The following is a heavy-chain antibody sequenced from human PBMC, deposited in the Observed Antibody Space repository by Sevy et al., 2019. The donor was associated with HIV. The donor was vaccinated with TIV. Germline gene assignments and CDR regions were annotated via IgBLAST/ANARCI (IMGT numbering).Heavy chain of an antibody. V-gene: IGHV1-69*06. D-gene: IGHD3-22*01. J-gene: IGHJ3*02. CDR3: ALDSNAYDI. CDR1: GGTFNSYG. Sequence: ASVKVSCKASGGTFNSYGINWVRQAPGQGLEWMGGIIPIFGTTNYAQKFLGRVTITADKSTSTVHMELSSLRSEDTAEYYCALDSNAYDIWGQGTMVTVSS. CDR2: IIPIFGTT.